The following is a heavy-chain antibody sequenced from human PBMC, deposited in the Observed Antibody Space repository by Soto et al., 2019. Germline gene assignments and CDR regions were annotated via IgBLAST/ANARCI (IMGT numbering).Heavy chain of an antibody. J-gene: IGHJ3*02. D-gene: IGHD1-26*01. CDR3: GGKSSGSAAALDI. Sequence: QVQLVESGGGVVQPGRSLRLSCAASGFTFSSYAMHWVRQAPGKGLEWGAVISYDGSNKYYADSVKGRFTISRDNSKNTLYLQMSGLRAEDTAVYYCGGKSSGSAAALDIWGQGTMVTVSS. V-gene: IGHV3-30-3*01. CDR1: GFTFSSYA. CDR2: ISYDGSNK.